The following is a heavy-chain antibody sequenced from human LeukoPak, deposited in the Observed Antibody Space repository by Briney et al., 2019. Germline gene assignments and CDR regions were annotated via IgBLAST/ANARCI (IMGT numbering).Heavy chain of an antibody. CDR3: ARGDYGDYVDGGTGAFDI. J-gene: IGHJ3*02. Sequence: GASVKVSCKASGYTFTSYYMHWVRQAPGQGLEWMGIINPSGGSTSYAQKFQGRVTMTRDTSTSTVYMELSSLRSEDTAVYYCARGDYGDYVDGGTGAFDIWDQGTMVTVSS. D-gene: IGHD4-17*01. V-gene: IGHV1-46*01. CDR2: INPSGGST. CDR1: GYTFTSYY.